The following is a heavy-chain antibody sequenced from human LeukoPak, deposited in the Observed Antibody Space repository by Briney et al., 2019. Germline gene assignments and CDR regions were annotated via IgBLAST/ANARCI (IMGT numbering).Heavy chain of an antibody. CDR1: GYTLTELS. Sequence: ASVKVSCKVSGYTLTELSMHWVRQAPGKGLEWMGGFDPEDGETIYAQKLQCRVTMTEDTAADTAYMELRRLRSEDTAVYYCATEIIAVAAIRDEEGDYWGQGTLVTVSS. CDR3: ATEIIAVAAIRDEEGDY. CDR2: FDPEDGET. D-gene: IGHD6-19*01. V-gene: IGHV1-24*01. J-gene: IGHJ4*02.